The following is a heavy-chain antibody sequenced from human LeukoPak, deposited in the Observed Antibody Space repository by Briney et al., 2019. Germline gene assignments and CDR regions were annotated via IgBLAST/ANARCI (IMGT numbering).Heavy chain of an antibody. V-gene: IGHV1-69*13. Sequence: SVKVSCKASGGTFSSYAISWGRRAPGQGLEWMGGIIPIFGTANYTQKFQGRVTITADESTSTAYMELSSLRSEDTAVYYCARGVVDTDILYGMDVWGQGTTVTVSS. J-gene: IGHJ6*02. CDR3: ARGVVDTDILYGMDV. D-gene: IGHD5-18*01. CDR1: GGTFSSYA. CDR2: IIPIFGTA.